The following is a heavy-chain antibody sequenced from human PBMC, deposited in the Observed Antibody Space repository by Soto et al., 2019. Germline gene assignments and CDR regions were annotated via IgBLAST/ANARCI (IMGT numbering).Heavy chain of an antibody. V-gene: IGHV4-30-2*01. CDR2: IYHSGST. CDR3: ARAAYRSGWFFDFDY. D-gene: IGHD6-19*01. J-gene: IGHJ4*02. CDR1: GGSISSGGYS. Sequence: QLQLQESGSGLVKPSQTLSLTCAVSGGSISSGGYSWSWLRQPPGKGLEWIGDIYHSGSTYYNPSLKSRVTISVDRSKNLCSLKLSSVTAADTAVYYCARAAYRSGWFFDFDYWGQGTLVTVSS.